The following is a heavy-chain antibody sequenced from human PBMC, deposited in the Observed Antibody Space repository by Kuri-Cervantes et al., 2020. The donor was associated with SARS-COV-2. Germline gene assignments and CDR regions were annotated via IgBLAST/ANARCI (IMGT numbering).Heavy chain of an antibody. Sequence: GGSLRLSCAASGFTFSSYSMNWVRQAPGKGLEWVSYISSSSSTIYYADSVKGRFTISRDNAKNSLYLQMNSLRAEDTAVYYCASYSGYSYGMGFGYYYYGMDVWGQGTTVTVSS. CDR2: ISSSSSTI. V-gene: IGHV3-48*01. CDR1: GFTFSSYS. J-gene: IGHJ6*01. CDR3: ASYSGYSYGMGFGYYYYGMDV. D-gene: IGHD5-18*01.